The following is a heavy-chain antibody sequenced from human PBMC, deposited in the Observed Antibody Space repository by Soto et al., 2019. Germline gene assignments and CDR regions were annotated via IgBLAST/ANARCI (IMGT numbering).Heavy chain of an antibody. J-gene: IGHJ4*02. CDR3: ARAYTGSYHSAY. CDR1: GYAFTSYG. V-gene: IGHV1-18*04. CDR2: IAPHSGRT. Sequence: QVQLVQSGPEVKKPGASVRVSCMTAGYAFTSYGVNWVRQVPGQGLEWMGWIAPHSGRTTYLPKFQGRVTVTADPSTNTADMEMTSLSSDDTGIYFCARAYTGSYHSAYWGQGTVVSVSA. D-gene: IGHD3-10*01.